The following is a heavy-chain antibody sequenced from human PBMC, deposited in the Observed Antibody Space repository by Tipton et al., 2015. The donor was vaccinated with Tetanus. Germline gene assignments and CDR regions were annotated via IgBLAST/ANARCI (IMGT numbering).Heavy chain of an antibody. CDR1: GFTFGNYG. J-gene: IGHJ6*02. D-gene: IGHD3-10*01. CDR3: ARDFPQRGLSEHHYYYGMDV. V-gene: IGHV3-21*06. CDR2: ISSTSTYI. Sequence: QLVQSGGGLVKPGGSLRLSCAVSGFTFGNYGMNWVRQAPGKGLEWVSSISSTSTYIYYGGSVKGRFTISRDNAKNSLYLQMNSLRAEDSAVYYCARDFPQRGLSEHHYYYGMDVWGQGTTVTVSS.